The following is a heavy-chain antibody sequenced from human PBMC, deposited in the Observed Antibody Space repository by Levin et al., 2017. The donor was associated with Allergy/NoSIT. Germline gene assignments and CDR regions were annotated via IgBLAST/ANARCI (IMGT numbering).Heavy chain of an antibody. CDR1: GFSVTNYA. Sequence: LSLTCAASGFSVTNYAVHWVRQAPGKGLEGVAAMSSDGTRQYYADSVKGRFTISRDNSKNMLYLQMNSLRPDDTALYHCAKGRTTQWALNAFDIWGLGTAVAVPS. J-gene: IGHJ3*02. V-gene: IGHV3-30*18. CDR2: MSSDGTRQ. CDR3: AKGRTTQWALNAFDI. D-gene: IGHD1-26*01.